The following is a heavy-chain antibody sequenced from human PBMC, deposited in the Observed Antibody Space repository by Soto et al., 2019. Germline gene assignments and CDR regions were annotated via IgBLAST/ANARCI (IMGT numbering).Heavy chain of an antibody. CDR1: GFTFSSYG. D-gene: IGHD2-21*02. Sequence: GGSLRLSCAASGFTFSSYGMHWVRQAPGKGLEWVAVISYDGSNKYYADSVKGRFTISRDNSKNTLYLQMNSLRAEDTAVYYCARLAYCGGDCYLDAFDIWGQGTMVTVSS. CDR3: ARLAYCGGDCYLDAFDI. V-gene: IGHV3-30*03. J-gene: IGHJ3*02. CDR2: ISYDGSNK.